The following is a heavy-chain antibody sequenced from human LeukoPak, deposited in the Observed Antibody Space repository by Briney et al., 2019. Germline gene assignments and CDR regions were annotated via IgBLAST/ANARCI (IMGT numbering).Heavy chain of an antibody. J-gene: IGHJ4*02. V-gene: IGHV1-2*02. CDR3: ARSWRFCSGDSCYPIDY. CDR1: GYTFTGYY. D-gene: IGHD2-15*01. Sequence: ASVKVSCKASGYTFTGYYMHWVRQAPGQGLEWMGWINPNSGGTNYAQKFRGRVTMTRDTSISTAYMELSRLRSDDTAVYHCARSWRFCSGDSCYPIDYWGQGTLVTVSS. CDR2: INPNSGGT.